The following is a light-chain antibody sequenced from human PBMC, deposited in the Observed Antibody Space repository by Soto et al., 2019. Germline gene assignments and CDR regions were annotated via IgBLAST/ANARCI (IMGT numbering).Light chain of an antibody. V-gene: IGKV1-33*01. J-gene: IGKJ2*01. CDR2: DVS. CDR3: QQYDHLSS. Sequence: DIQLTQSPFSLSASVGDRVTITCPSSQDIKYLNWYQQKSGKAPELLIYDVSNFETGVPSRFSGSGSGTDFTLTISSLEPEDFATYYCQQYDHLSSFGQGTKVEIK. CDR1: QDIKY.